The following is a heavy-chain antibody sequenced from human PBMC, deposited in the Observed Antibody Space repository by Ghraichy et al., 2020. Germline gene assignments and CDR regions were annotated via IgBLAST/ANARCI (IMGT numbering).Heavy chain of an antibody. CDR1: GYSFTSYW. CDR3: ASSSEGELYYYYGMDV. J-gene: IGHJ6*02. CDR2: IYPGDSDT. D-gene: IGHD1-26*01. V-gene: IGHV5-51*01. Sequence: GESLNISCKGSGYSFTSYWIGWVRQMPGKGLEWMGIIYPGDSDTRYSPSFQGQVTISADKSISTAYLQWSSLKASDTAMYYCASSSEGELYYYYGMDVWGQGTTVTVSS.